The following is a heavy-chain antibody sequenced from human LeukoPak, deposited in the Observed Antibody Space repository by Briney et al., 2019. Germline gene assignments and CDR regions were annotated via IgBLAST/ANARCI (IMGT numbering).Heavy chain of an antibody. D-gene: IGHD3-22*01. CDR3: ARARSGYYWDY. Sequence: GGSLRLSCAASGFTFSSSSMSWVRQAPGKWLEWVSYISSSSSTLYYADSVKGRFTISRDNAKNSLYLQMNSLRAEDTAVYYCARARSGYYWDYWGQGTLVTVSS. V-gene: IGHV3-48*01. CDR1: GFTFSSSS. J-gene: IGHJ4*02. CDR2: ISSSSSTL.